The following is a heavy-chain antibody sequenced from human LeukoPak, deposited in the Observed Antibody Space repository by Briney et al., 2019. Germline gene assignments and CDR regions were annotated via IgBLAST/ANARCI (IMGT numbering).Heavy chain of an antibody. CDR1: GFTFRSYA. CDR2: ISGGGDTT. J-gene: IGHJ4*02. D-gene: IGHD1-14*01. Sequence: PGGSLRLSCAASGFTFRSYAMSWGRQAPGKGLEWVSVISGGGDTTYYADSVQGRFTISRDNSKNMLFLQMNSLRAEDTAVYYCAREEPNFDFWGQGTLVAVSS. CDR3: AREEPNFDF. V-gene: IGHV3-23*01.